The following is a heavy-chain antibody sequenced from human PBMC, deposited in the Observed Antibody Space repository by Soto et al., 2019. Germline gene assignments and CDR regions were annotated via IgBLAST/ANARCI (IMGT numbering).Heavy chain of an antibody. D-gene: IGHD1-26*01. CDR3: ARGEQYSGRIFDY. CDR2: TYYRSKWYY. V-gene: IGHV6-1*01. J-gene: IGHJ4*01. Sequence: SQTLSLTCAITGDSVSSNSAGWSWVRQSPSRGLEWLGRTYYRSKWYYEYAVSVRGRITINPYTSKNQYSLQLNSVTPEDTAVYFCARGEQYSGRIFDYWGQGTLVTAPQ. CDR1: GDSVSSNSAG.